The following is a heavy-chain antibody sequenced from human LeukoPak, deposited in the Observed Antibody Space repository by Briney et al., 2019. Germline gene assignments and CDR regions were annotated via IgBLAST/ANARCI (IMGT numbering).Heavy chain of an antibody. V-gene: IGHV3-30*02. CDR3: APRVVAIAAPFDY. D-gene: IGHD2-21*01. CDR1: GFTFSTYG. CDR2: IRYDGSNK. J-gene: IGHJ4*02. Sequence: GGSLRLSCVGSGFTFSTYGMHWVRQTPGKGLEWVAFIRYDGSNKYYADSVKGRFTISRDNSKNTLYLQMNSLRAEDTALYYCAPRVVAIAAPFDYSGQGTLVTVSP.